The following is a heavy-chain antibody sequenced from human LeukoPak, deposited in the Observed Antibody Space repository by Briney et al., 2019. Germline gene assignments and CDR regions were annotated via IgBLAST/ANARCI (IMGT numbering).Heavy chain of an antibody. V-gene: IGHV3-30-3*02. Sequence: GRSLRLSCAASGFTFSSYAMHWVRQAPGKGLEWVAVISYDGSNKYYADSVKGRFTISRDNSKNTLYLQMNSLRAEDTAVYYCAQVAVAGGVLGYWGQGTLVTVSS. J-gene: IGHJ4*02. CDR2: ISYDGSNK. CDR3: AQVAVAGGVLGY. D-gene: IGHD6-19*01. CDR1: GFTFSSYA.